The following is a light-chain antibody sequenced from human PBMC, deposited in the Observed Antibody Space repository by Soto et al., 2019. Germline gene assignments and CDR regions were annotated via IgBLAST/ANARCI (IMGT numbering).Light chain of an antibody. CDR3: QQYDNLPIT. V-gene: IGKV1-33*01. CDR2: DAS. CDR1: QDISNY. J-gene: IGKJ5*01. Sequence: DIQMTQSPSSLSASVGDRVTITCQASQDISNYLNWYQQKPGKAPKLLIYDASNLETGVPSRFSGSGSGTXXXFTXSSLQAEDIATYYCQQYDNLPITFGQGTRLEIK.